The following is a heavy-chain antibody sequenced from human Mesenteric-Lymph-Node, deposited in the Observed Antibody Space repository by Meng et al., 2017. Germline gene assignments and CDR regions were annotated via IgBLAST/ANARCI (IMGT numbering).Heavy chain of an antibody. CDR2: FDPEDGET. D-gene: IGHD5-18*01. CDR3: ATATQLWFNWFDP. J-gene: IGHJ5*02. Sequence: ASVKVSCKASGYTFTSYGISWVRQAPGKGLEWMGGFDPEDGETIYAQKFQGRVTMTEDTSTDTAYMELSSLRSEDTAVYYCATATQLWFNWFDPWGQGTLVTVSS. CDR1: GYTFTSYG. V-gene: IGHV1-24*01.